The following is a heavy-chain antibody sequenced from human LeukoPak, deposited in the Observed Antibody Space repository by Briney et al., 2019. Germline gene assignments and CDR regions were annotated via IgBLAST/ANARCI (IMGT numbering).Heavy chain of an antibody. Sequence: PGGSLRLSCAASGFTFSTYAMRWVRQAPGKGLEYVSAISNNGGSTYYANSVKGRFSISRDNSKNTLYLQMGSLRAEDMAVYYCARGPGANWYYYYMDVWGKGTTVTVSS. CDR2: ISNNGGST. D-gene: IGHD2-8*01. CDR3: ARGPGANWYYYYMDV. V-gene: IGHV3-64*01. CDR1: GFTFSTYA. J-gene: IGHJ6*03.